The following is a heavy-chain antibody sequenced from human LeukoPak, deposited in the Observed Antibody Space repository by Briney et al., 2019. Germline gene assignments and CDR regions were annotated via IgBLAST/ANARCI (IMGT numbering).Heavy chain of an antibody. V-gene: IGHV4-59*01. CDR1: GGSISSYY. J-gene: IGHJ4*02. D-gene: IGHD3-16*01. CDR3: AREGSGGGDFDY. CDR2: IYYSGST. Sequence: PSGTLSLTCAVSGGSISSYYWSWIRQPPGEGLEWIGYIYYSGSTNYNPSLKSRVTISVDTSKNQFSLKLSSVTAADTAVYYCAREGSGGGDFDYWGQGTLVTVSS.